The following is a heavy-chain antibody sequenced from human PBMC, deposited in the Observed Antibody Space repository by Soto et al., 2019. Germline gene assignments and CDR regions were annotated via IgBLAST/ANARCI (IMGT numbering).Heavy chain of an antibody. CDR2: ISWNSGSI. J-gene: IGHJ4*02. V-gene: IGHV3-9*01. Sequence: EVHLVESGGGLVQPGRSLRLSCAASGFSFDDHGMHWVRQAPGKGLEWVSGISWNSGSIHYADSVKGRFTISRDNAKNSLYLQMNSLREADTALYYCARDSGWSDQEYYFDYWGQGTQVTVSS. D-gene: IGHD6-19*01. CDR1: GFSFDDHG. CDR3: ARDSGWSDQEYYFDY.